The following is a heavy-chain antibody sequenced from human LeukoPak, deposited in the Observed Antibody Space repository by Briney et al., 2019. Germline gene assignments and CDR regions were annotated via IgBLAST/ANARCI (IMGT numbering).Heavy chain of an antibody. CDR1: GGSISSASYY. D-gene: IGHD6-19*01. V-gene: IGHV4-61*02. CDR2: IYTSGST. Sequence: SETLSLTCTVSGGSISSASYYWSWIRQPAGKGLEWIGRIYTSGSTNYNPSLKSRVTISVDTSKKQFSLNLISATAADTAVYYCAREERGVAVAGMLLPMYNWFDPWGQGTLVTVSS. J-gene: IGHJ5*02. CDR3: AREERGVAVAGMLLPMYNWFDP.